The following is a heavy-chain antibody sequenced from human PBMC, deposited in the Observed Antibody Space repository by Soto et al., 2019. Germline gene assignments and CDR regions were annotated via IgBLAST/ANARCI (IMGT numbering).Heavy chain of an antibody. CDR1: GYTFNTYD. J-gene: IGHJ5*02. D-gene: IGHD2-2*01. Sequence: QVHLVQSGAEVKKPGASVKVSCRTSGYTFNTYDINWVRQATGQGLEWIGWMNVNSDYTEYAQKFQARVNMPRNMSIPTAFTDLTGLSLYVTAVYYCARSTIEVLVVAIQKGFDPWGHGTLVTVSS. V-gene: IGHV1-8*01. CDR2: MNVNSDYT. CDR3: ARSTIEVLVVAIQKGFDP.